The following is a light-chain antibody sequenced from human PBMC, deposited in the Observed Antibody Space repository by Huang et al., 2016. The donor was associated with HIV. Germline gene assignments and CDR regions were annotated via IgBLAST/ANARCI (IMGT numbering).Light chain of an antibody. V-gene: IGKV3-15*01. CDR3: QQYNSWPPYT. J-gene: IGKJ2*01. Sequence: EIVMTQSPATLSVSPGERATLSCRASQSVSSNLAWFQQKPGQAPGFLIYGASTRATGIPARFSGSGSGTEFTLTISSLQSEDFAVYYCQQYNSWPPYTFGQGTKLEIK. CDR1: QSVSSN. CDR2: GAS.